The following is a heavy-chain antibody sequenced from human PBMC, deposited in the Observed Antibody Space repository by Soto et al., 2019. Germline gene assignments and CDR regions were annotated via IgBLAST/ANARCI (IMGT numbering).Heavy chain of an antibody. V-gene: IGHV4-30-2*01. CDR2: IYHSGST. Sequence: PSETLSLTCAVSGGSISSGGYSWSWIRQPPGKGLEWIGYIYHSGSTYYNPSLKSRVTISVDRSKNQFSLKLSSVTAADTAVYYCARDKITGLFDYWGQGNLVTVS. CDR3: ARDKITGLFDY. D-gene: IGHD2-8*02. J-gene: IGHJ4*02. CDR1: GGSISSGGYS.